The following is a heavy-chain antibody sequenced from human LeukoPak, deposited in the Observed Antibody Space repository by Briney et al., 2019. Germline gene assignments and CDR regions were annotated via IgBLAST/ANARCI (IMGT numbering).Heavy chain of an antibody. Sequence: PSETLSLTCAVYGGSFSGYYWSWIRQPPGKGLEWIGEIYHSGSTNYNPSLKSRVTISVDTSKNQFSLKLSSVTAADTAVYYCARGPTTSQYYYDSSGYYYWGQGTLVTVSS. V-gene: IGHV4-34*01. CDR3: ARGPTTSQYYYDSSGYYY. CDR2: IYHSGST. D-gene: IGHD3-22*01. CDR1: GGSFSGYY. J-gene: IGHJ4*02.